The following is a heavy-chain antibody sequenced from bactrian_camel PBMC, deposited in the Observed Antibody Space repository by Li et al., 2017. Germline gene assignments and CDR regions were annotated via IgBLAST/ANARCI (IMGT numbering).Heavy chain of an antibody. V-gene: IGHV3S10*01. Sequence: EVQLVESGGGLVQPGGSLRLSCEASGFTFSVYDMSWVRQAPGKEREGIAQVDSDSTTLYADSVKGRFTVSKDHAKNTLYLQMNSLKEEDTAMYYCAVDAPWYKECVMRRTPGLGVRGQGTQVTVS. D-gene: IGHD5*01. CDR1: GFTFSVYD. CDR2: VDSDSTT. J-gene: IGHJ4*01.